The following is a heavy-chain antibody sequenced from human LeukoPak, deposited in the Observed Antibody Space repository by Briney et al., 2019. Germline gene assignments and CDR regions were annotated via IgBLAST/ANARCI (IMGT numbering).Heavy chain of an antibody. V-gene: IGHV3-43*02. D-gene: IGHD3-3*01. Sequence: GGSLRLSCAASGFTFDDYAMHWVCQAPGKGLEWVSLISGDGGSTYYADSVKGRFTISRDNSKNSLYLQMNSLRTEDTALYYCAKDFWSGYGLLGFDYWGQGTLVTVSS. CDR3: AKDFWSGYGLLGFDY. CDR2: ISGDGGST. J-gene: IGHJ4*02. CDR1: GFTFDDYA.